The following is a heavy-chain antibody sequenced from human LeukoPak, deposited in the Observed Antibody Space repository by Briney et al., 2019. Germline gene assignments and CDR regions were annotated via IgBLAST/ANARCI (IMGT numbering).Heavy chain of an antibody. CDR1: GFTFSSYS. J-gene: IGHJ4*02. CDR2: IYSGGST. V-gene: IGHV3-66*02. CDR3: ARSWDARLNFDY. D-gene: IGHD1-26*01. Sequence: GGSLRLSCAASGFTFSSYSMNWVSQTPGKGLEWVSVIYSGGSTYYADSVKGRFTISRDNSKNTLYLQMDSLRTEDTAVYYCARSWDARLNFDYWGQGTLLTVSS.